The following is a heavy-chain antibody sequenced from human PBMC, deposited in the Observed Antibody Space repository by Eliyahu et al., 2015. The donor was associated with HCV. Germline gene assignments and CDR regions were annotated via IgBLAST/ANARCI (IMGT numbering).Heavy chain of an antibody. Sequence: EXQLVESGGGLXKPGGSLRXXCAASGFTFSSYXMNWVRQAPGKGVEWVSSIXSSSSYIYYADSVKGRFTISRDNAKNSLYLQMNSLRAEDTAVYYCARDRFSPVDYWGQGTLVTVSS. D-gene: IGHD3-10*01. CDR1: GFTFSSYX. CDR2: IXSSSSYI. J-gene: IGHJ4*02. CDR3: ARDRFSPVDY. V-gene: IGHV3-21*01.